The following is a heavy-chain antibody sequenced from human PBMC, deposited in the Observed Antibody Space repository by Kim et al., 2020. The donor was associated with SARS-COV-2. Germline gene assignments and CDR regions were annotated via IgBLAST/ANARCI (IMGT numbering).Heavy chain of an antibody. V-gene: IGHV2-70*11. CDR2: IDWDDDK. J-gene: IGHJ6*03. CDR3: ARLWGTGTTRSQSYYYYMDV. D-gene: IGHD1-7*01. Sequence: SGPTLVNPTETLTLTCTFSGFSLSTRGMCVTWIREPPGKALEWLARIDWDDDKYYNTSLKTRLTISKDTSKNQVVLTMTNMDPVDTATYYCARLWGTGTTRSQSYYYYMDVWGKGTTVTVSS. CDR1: GFSLSTRGMC.